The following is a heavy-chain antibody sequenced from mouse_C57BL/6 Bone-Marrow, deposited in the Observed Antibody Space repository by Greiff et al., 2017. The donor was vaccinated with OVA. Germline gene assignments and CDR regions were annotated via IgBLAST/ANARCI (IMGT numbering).Heavy chain of an antibody. D-gene: IGHD2-3*01. Sequence: QVQLQQSGAELARPGASVKLTCKASGYTFTSYGISWVKQRTGQGLEWIGEIYPRSGNTYYNEKFKGKATLTADKSSSTAYMELRSLTSEDSAVYFCARRGDGYYFLFAYWGQGTLVTVSA. J-gene: IGHJ3*01. CDR2: IYPRSGNT. CDR1: GYTFTSYG. V-gene: IGHV1-81*01. CDR3: ARRGDGYYFLFAY.